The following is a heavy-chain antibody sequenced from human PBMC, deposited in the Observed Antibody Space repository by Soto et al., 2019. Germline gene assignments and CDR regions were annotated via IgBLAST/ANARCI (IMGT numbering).Heavy chain of an antibody. CDR2: ISWNSGSI. V-gene: IGHV3-9*01. J-gene: IGHJ6*03. Sequence: GGSLRLSCAASGFTFDDYAMHWVRQAPGKGLEWVSGISWNSGSIGYADSVKGRFTISRDNAKNSLYLQMNSLRAEDTALYYCTTLSSSPLTAYYYYMDVWGKGTTVTVSS. CDR1: GFTFDDYA. CDR3: TTLSSSPLTAYYYYMDV. D-gene: IGHD6-13*01.